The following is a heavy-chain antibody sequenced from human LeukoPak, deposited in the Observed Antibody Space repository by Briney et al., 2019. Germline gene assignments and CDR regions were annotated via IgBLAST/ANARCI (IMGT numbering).Heavy chain of an antibody. J-gene: IGHJ2*01. CDR3: AKAPGNWYFDL. CDR2: ISYDGSNK. V-gene: IGHV3-30*18. Sequence: QPGRSLRLSCAASGFTFSNYGMHWVRQAPGKGLEWVAVISYDGSNKYYADSVKGRFTISRDNSKNTLYLQMNSLRAEDTAVYYCAKAPGNWYFDLWGRGTLVTVSS. D-gene: IGHD3-10*01. CDR1: GFTFSNYG.